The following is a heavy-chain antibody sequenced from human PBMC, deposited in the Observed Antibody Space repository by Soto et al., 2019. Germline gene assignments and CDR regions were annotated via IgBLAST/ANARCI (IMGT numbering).Heavy chain of an antibody. CDR3: AKHPYGSGSYTSPIDY. CDR1: GFTFTSYA. D-gene: IGHD3-10*01. V-gene: IGHV3-23*01. Sequence: GGSLRLSCAASGFTFTSYAMSWVRQAPGKGLERVSANSGSGGSTYYADSVKGRFTISRDNSKCTLYLQMNSLRAEDTAVYYCAKHPYGSGSYTSPIDYWGQGTLVTVSS. J-gene: IGHJ4*02. CDR2: NSGSGGST.